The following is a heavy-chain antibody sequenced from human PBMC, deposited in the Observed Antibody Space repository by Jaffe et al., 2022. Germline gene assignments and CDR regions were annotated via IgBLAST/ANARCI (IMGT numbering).Heavy chain of an antibody. CDR3: AKDSVPEDIVVVVADAFDY. CDR1: GFTFSSYA. CDR2: ISGSGGST. J-gene: IGHJ4*02. D-gene: IGHD2-15*01. V-gene: IGHV3-23*01. Sequence: EVQLLESGGGLVQPGGSLRLSCAASGFTFSSYAMSWVRQAPGKGLEWVSAISGSGGSTYYADSVKGRFTISRDNSKNTLYLQMNSLRAEDTAVYYCAKDSVPEDIVVVVADAFDYWGQGTLVTVSS.